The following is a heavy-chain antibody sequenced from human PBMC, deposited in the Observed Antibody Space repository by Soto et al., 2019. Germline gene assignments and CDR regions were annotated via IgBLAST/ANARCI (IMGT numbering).Heavy chain of an antibody. CDR2: IYYSGST. Sequence: QVQLQESGPGLVKPSETLSHTCTVSGGSIRSYYWSWIRQAPGKGLEWIGYIYYSGSTNYNPSLKSRVTISVDTSKNQFSLKLSSVTAADTAVYYCARHAYGDYEFDFWGQGTLVTVSS. D-gene: IGHD4-17*01. V-gene: IGHV4-59*08. CDR1: GGSIRSYY. J-gene: IGHJ4*02. CDR3: ARHAYGDYEFDF.